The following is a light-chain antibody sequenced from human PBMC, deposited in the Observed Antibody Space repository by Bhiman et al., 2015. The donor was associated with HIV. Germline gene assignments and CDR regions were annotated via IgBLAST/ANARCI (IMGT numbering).Light chain of an antibody. CDR3: QSYDTSLRGPV. CDR2: ETI. Sequence: QSVLTQPPSVSGAPGQKVTISCTGSGSDIGTDFDVHWYQYLPGEVPRLLIYETINRPSGIPDRFSGSKSGTSASLAITGLQAEDEADYYCQSYDTSLRGPVFGGGTKADRP. CDR1: GSDIGTDFD. J-gene: IGLJ3*02. V-gene: IGLV1-40*01.